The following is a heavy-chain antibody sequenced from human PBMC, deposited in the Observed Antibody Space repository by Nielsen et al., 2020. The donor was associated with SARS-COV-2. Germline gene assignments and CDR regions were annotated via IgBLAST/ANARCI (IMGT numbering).Heavy chain of an antibody. CDR2: INHSGST. J-gene: IGHJ5*02. Sequence: WIRQPPGKGLEWIGEINHSGSTNYNPSLKSRVTISLDRSMNKFSLKLSSVTAADTAVYYCARGIPAARNNWFDPWGQGTLVTVSS. V-gene: IGHV4-34*01. D-gene: IGHD2-2*01. CDR3: ARGIPAARNNWFDP.